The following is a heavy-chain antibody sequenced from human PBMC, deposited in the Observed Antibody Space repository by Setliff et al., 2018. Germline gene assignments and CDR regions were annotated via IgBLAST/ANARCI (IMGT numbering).Heavy chain of an antibody. CDR3: ARDYDFWSGYYADMSRYMDV. CDR1: GLTFSSYS. CDR2: ISSSSSTI. Sequence: PGGSLRLSCAASGLTFSSYSMNWVRQAPGKGLEWVSYISSSSSTIYYADSVKGRFTISRDNAKNSLYLQMNSLRAEDTAVYYCARDYDFWSGYYADMSRYMDVWGKGTTVTVSS. V-gene: IGHV3-48*01. J-gene: IGHJ6*03. D-gene: IGHD3-3*01.